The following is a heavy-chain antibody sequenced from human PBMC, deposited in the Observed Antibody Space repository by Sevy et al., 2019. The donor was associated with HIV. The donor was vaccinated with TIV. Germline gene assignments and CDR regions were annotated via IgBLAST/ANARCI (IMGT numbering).Heavy chain of an antibody. D-gene: IGHD4-17*01. J-gene: IGHJ4*02. V-gene: IGHV3-15*01. CDR1: GFTFSNAW. CDR3: STAGYGDYSSVTPGEDY. CDR2: IKSKTDGGTT. Sequence: GGSLRLSCAASGFTFSNAWMNWVRQAPGKGLEWVGRIKSKTDGGTTDYAAPVKGRFTISRDDSKTTVYLQMNSLKTEDTAVYYCSTAGYGDYSSVTPGEDYWGQGTLVTVSS.